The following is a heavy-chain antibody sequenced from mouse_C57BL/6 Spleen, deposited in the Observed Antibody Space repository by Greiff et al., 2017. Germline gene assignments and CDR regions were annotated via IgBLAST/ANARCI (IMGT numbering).Heavy chain of an antibody. J-gene: IGHJ2*01. CDR3: TRGEDYGNFDY. D-gene: IGHD2-1*01. Sequence: EVKVEESGGGLVQPGGSMKLSCAASGFTFSDAWMDWVRQSPEKGLEWVAEIRNKANNHATYYAESVKGRFTISRDDSKSSVYLQMNSLRAEDTGIYYCTRGEDYGNFDYWGQGTTLTVSS. CDR2: IRNKANNHAT. CDR1: GFTFSDAW. V-gene: IGHV6-6*01.